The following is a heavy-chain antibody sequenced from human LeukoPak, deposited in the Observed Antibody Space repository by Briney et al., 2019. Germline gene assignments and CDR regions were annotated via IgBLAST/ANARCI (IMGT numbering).Heavy chain of an antibody. Sequence: ASVKVSCKASGYTFISYGISWVRQAPGQGLEWMGWISAHNGNTNYAQKLQGGVTMTKDTSTTTAYMELRSLRSDDTAIYYRARDATRSVIVGAEDGFDYWGQGTLVTVSS. V-gene: IGHV1-18*01. J-gene: IGHJ4*02. CDR2: ISAHNGNT. CDR3: ARDATRSVIVGAEDGFDY. CDR1: GYTFISYG. D-gene: IGHD1-26*01.